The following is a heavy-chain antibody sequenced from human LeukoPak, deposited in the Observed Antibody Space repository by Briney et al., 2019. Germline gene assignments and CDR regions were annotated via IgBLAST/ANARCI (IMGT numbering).Heavy chain of an antibody. J-gene: IGHJ6*02. V-gene: IGHV3-23*01. CDR2: ISGSGGST. Sequence: PGGSLRLSCAASGFTFSSYGMTWVRQAPGKGLEWVSAISGSGGSTYHADSVKGRFTISRDNFKNTVYLQMNSLRAEDTAVYYCAKGMQPNDYYYYGLDVWGQGTTVTVSS. D-gene: IGHD1-1*01. CDR3: AKGMQPNDYYYYGLDV. CDR1: GFTFSSYG.